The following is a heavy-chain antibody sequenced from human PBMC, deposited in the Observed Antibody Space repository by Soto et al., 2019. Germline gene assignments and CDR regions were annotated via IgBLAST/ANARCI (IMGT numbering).Heavy chain of an antibody. CDR1: GFTFRSYA. CDR2: ISNDGSKK. V-gene: IGHV3-30-3*01. Sequence: GGSLRLSCAASGFTFRSYAMHWVRQAAGKGLEWVAVISNDGSKKYYADSVKGRFTISRDNSKNTLYLRMNNLGAGDSAVYYCARAHKDYDILTGYSTHFDYWGQGTLVTVSS. CDR3: ARAHKDYDILTGYSTHFDY. J-gene: IGHJ4*02. D-gene: IGHD3-9*01.